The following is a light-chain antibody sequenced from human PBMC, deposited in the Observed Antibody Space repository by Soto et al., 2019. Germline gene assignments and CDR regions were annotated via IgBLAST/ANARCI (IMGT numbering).Light chain of an antibody. J-gene: IGKJ2*01. Sequence: DIQMTQSPSSRSASVGDRVTMTCRASQSISTSLNWYQQKPGKAPDLLIYAASNLQSGVPSRFSGSGSGTDFTLTISSLQPDDFATYYCQQSYSSPHMYTFGQGTKLELK. CDR2: AAS. V-gene: IGKV1-39*01. CDR1: QSISTS. CDR3: QQSYSSPHMYT.